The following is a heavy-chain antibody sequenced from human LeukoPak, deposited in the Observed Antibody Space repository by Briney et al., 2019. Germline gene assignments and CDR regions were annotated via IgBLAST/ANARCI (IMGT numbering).Heavy chain of an antibody. CDR3: ARVAYSGRSLYYFDY. Sequence: SVKVSCKASGGTFSRYGISWVRQAPGQGLEWMGGIIPIFGAPSYAQKFQGRVTITADESTSTAYMELSSLRSEDTAVYYCARVAYSGRSLYYFDYWGQGLWSPSPQ. CDR2: IIPIFGAP. D-gene: IGHD1-26*01. CDR1: GGTFSRYG. J-gene: IGHJ4*02. V-gene: IGHV1-69*13.